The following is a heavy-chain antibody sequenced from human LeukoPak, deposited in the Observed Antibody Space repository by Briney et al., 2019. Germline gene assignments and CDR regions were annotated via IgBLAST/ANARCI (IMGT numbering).Heavy chain of an antibody. Sequence: ASVKVSCKASGDTVSSYVISWVRQAPGQGLEWMGGIIPIFGTANYAQKFQGRVTITADESTSTAYMELSSLRSEDTAVYYCARDLIVVVPAATYSGYYYYGMDVWGQGTTVTVSS. J-gene: IGHJ6*02. D-gene: IGHD2-2*01. CDR3: ARDLIVVVPAATYSGYYYYGMDV. V-gene: IGHV1-69*13. CDR2: IIPIFGTA. CDR1: GDTVSSYV.